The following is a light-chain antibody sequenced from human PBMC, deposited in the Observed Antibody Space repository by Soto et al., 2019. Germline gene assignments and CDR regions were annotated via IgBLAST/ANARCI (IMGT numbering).Light chain of an antibody. Sequence: DILLTQSPSSVSASVGDRVTITCRASQGVGTWLAWYQQKPGRAPDLLSYAASKLQSGVPSRFSGSGSGTDFILTISSLQPEDSATYYCQQANSLPLAFGGGTKVEIK. CDR1: QGVGTW. CDR3: QQANSLPLA. V-gene: IGKV1D-12*01. J-gene: IGKJ4*01. CDR2: AAS.